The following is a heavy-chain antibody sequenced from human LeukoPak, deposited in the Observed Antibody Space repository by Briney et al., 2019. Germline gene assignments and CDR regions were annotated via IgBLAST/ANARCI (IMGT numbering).Heavy chain of an antibody. J-gene: IGHJ4*02. CDR2: IYYSGST. CDR1: GGSISSYY. V-gene: IGHV4-59*01. D-gene: IGHD1-1*01. CDR3: ARAPGDN. Sequence: NPSETLSLTCAVYGGSISSYYWSWIRQPPGRGLEWIGYIYYSGSTNYNPSLKSRVTISVDTSKNQFSLKLSSVTAADTAVYYCARAPGDNWGQGTLVTVSS.